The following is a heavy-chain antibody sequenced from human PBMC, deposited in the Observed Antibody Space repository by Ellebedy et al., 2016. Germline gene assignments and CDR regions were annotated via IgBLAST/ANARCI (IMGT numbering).Heavy chain of an antibody. CDR3: AKDYSGLRGLDV. D-gene: IGHD4-11*01. V-gene: IGHV3-9*01. CDR2: ISWNRGSI. CDR1: GFTFDNYA. Sequence: SLKISCAASGFTFDNYAMHWVRQAPGKGLEWVSGISWNRGSIAYADSVKGRFTISRDTSKNTLYLQMNSLRADDTAVYYCAKDYSGLRGLDVWGQGTTVTVSS. J-gene: IGHJ6*02.